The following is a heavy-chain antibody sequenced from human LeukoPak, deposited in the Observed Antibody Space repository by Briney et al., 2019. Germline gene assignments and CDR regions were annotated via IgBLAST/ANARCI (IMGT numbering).Heavy chain of an antibody. CDR3: ARGLGDYNTDWFPVSGY. CDR2: MNPGSGDT. CDR1: GYTFTTHD. Sequence: GASVKVSCKASGYTFTTHDLTWVRQATGQGLEWMGWMNPGSGDTAYAQKFQGRLTMTRDTSMSTAYMELNSLGSEDTAIYYCARGLGDYNTDWFPVSGYWGQGTPVPVSS. D-gene: IGHD3-9*01. J-gene: IGHJ4*02. V-gene: IGHV1-8*01.